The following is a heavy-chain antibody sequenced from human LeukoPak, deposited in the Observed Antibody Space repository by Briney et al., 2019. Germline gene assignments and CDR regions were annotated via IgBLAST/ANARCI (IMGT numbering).Heavy chain of an antibody. CDR1: GFIFDDYS. CDR2: MRWNRGSI. J-gene: IGHJ5*02. Sequence: GRSLRLSCAASGFIFDDYSMHWVRQAPGKGLEWVSGMRWNRGSIGYADSVKGRFTISRDNAKNSLYLQMNSLRPEDTALYYCAKAGLTSSTVHSFGVGRPLGDPWGQGSLVTVSS. V-gene: IGHV3-9*01. D-gene: IGHD3-3*01. CDR3: AKAGLTSSTVHSFGVGRPLGDP.